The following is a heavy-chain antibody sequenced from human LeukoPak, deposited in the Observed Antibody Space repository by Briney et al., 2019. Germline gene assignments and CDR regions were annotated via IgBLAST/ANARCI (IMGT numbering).Heavy chain of an antibody. CDR1: GYTFTSYY. CDR2: INPSGGST. D-gene: IGHD1-26*01. Sequence: ASVKVSRKASGYTFTSYYMHWVRQAPGQGLEWMGIINPSGGSTSYAQKFQGRVTMTRDTSTSTAYMELISLQSEDTAVYYCATSLKFPLIMGATFYFDYWGQGTLVTVSS. V-gene: IGHV1-46*01. CDR3: ATSLKFPLIMGATFYFDY. J-gene: IGHJ4*02.